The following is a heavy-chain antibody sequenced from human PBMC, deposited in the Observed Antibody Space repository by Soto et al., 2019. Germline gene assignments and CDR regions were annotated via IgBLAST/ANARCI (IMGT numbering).Heavy chain of an antibody. CDR1: GFTFSSYG. V-gene: IGHV3-30*18. CDR2: ISYDGSNK. J-gene: IGHJ6*02. D-gene: IGHD2-2*01. CDR3: AKDHHEIVVVQKGGSYYYYGMDV. Sequence: QVQLVESGGGVVQPGRSLRLSCAASGFTFSSYGMHWVRQAPGKGLEWVAVISYDGSNKYYADSVKSRFTISKDNSKNTLYLQMNSLRAEDTAVYYCAKDHHEIVVVQKGGSYYYYGMDVWGQGTTVTVSS.